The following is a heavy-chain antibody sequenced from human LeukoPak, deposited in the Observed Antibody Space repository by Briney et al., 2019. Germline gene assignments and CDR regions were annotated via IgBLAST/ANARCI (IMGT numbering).Heavy chain of an antibody. CDR3: ASGAGWLIDY. CDR1: GVHIDSFF. Sequence: SETLSLTCTVSGVHIDSFFWNWLRQPPGKGLEWIGYIDNSGSTKYSPSLKSRITMSRDTSKKQFSLKLTSVTAADTAMYYCASGAGWLIDYWGQGTLVSVSS. CDR2: IDNSGST. J-gene: IGHJ4*02. V-gene: IGHV4-4*08. D-gene: IGHD6-19*01.